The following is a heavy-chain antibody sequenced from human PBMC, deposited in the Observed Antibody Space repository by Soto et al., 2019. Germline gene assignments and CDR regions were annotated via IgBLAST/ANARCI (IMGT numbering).Heavy chain of an antibody. CDR3: ARGVETSPVAFGV. CDR1: GGPISRSDSY. J-gene: IGHJ3*01. V-gene: IGHV4-30-4*01. D-gene: IGHD2-21*02. CDR2: IYYNGST. Sequence: QVQLQESGPKLVKPSQTLSLTCTVSGGPISRSDSYWNWIRQPPGKGLEWIGYIYYNGSTYYNPSLKSRITLSIDTSKNEFSLKLDSVSAADTAVYFCARGVETSPVAFGVWCQGTMVTVSS.